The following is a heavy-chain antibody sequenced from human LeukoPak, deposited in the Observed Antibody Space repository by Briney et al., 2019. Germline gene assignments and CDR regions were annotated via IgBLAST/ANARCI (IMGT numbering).Heavy chain of an antibody. Sequence: PGGSLRLSCAASGFTFSSYAIHWVRQDPGKGLEWLGIISYDGSNQGYADSVKGRFTISRDNSKNTLYLQMNSLRGEDTAVYYCARDYGSRLTKGYYLDYWGQGTLVTVSS. J-gene: IGHJ4*02. CDR2: ISYDGSNQ. CDR1: GFTFSSYA. CDR3: ARDYGSRLTKGYYLDY. D-gene: IGHD3-10*01. V-gene: IGHV3-30*04.